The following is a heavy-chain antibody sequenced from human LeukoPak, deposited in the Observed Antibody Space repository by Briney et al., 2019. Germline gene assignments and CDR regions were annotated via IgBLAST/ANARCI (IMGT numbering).Heavy chain of an antibody. V-gene: IGHV1-18*01. Sequence: ASVKVSCKVSGYTLTELSMHWVRQAPGQGLEWMGWISAYNGNTNYAQKLQGRVTMTTDTSTSTAYMELRSLRSDDTAVYYCARDMASGYYPIDYWGQGTLVTVSS. CDR1: GYTLTELS. CDR2: ISAYNGNT. D-gene: IGHD3-22*01. CDR3: ARDMASGYYPIDY. J-gene: IGHJ4*02.